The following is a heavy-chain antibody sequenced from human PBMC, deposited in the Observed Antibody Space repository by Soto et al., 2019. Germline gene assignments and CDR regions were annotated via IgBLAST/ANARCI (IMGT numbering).Heavy chain of an antibody. Sequence: QEQLVESGGGVVQPGKSLRLSCTASRFAFSSYAMHWVRQAPGKGLEWVAVISYDGGYENYADSVKGRFTGSRDNSKNTLWLQMNSLRAEDTALYYCAKGTTVTPWRYLDLWGQGTLVTVSS. CDR1: RFAFSSYA. J-gene: IGHJ2*01. CDR2: ISYDGGYE. CDR3: AKGTTVTPWRYLDL. V-gene: IGHV3-30*18. D-gene: IGHD4-17*01.